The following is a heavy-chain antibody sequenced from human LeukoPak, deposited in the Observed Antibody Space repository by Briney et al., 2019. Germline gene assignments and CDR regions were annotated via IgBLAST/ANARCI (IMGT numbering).Heavy chain of an antibody. V-gene: IGHV3-30*18. J-gene: IGHJ4*02. D-gene: IGHD2-21*02. CDR1: GFNFSNHD. CDR2: ISFDGSNE. CDR3: AKDRGIYCGGDCFYFHY. Sequence: GGSLRLSCAASGFNFSNHDIHWVRQAPGKGLEWVAVISFDGSNEYYADSVKGRFSISRDNSKNTLYLQMNSLRVEDTAIYYCAKDRGIYCGGDCFYFHYWGQGALVTVSS.